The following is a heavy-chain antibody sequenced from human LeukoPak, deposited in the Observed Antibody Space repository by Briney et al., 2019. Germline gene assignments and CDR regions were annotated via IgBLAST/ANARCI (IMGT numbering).Heavy chain of an antibody. V-gene: IGHV3-53*05. CDR3: AKDQQLQPFHY. Sequence: GGSLRLSCAASGFTVSSNYMTWVRQAPGKGLEWVSVIYNGGSTYYTDSVKGRFTVSRDNSNNTLYLQMNSLRAEDTSVYYCAKDQQLQPFHYWGQGTLVTVSS. CDR2: IYNGGST. CDR1: GFTVSSNY. D-gene: IGHD5-18*01. J-gene: IGHJ4*02.